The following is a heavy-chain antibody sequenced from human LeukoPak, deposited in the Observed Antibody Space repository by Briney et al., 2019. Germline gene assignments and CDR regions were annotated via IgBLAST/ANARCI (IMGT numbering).Heavy chain of an antibody. V-gene: IGHV3-48*03. D-gene: IGHD1-26*01. CDR3: ARDGDRGWDLDS. CDR1: GFTFSSHE. Sequence: GGSLRLSCVASGFTFSSHEMNWVRQAPGKGLEWISYINGRGGVVDYAASVKGRFTISRDNAQNSLYLQMNNPSDEDTAVYYCARDGDRGWDLDSWGQGNLVTVSS. CDR2: INGRGGVV. J-gene: IGHJ4*02.